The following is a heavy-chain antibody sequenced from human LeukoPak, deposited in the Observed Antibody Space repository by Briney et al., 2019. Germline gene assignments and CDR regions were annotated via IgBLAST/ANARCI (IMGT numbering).Heavy chain of an antibody. CDR3: VKGFVHPTYYFEY. CDR1: GFTFSSYA. D-gene: IGHD3-10*01. V-gene: IGHV3-23*01. CDR2: ITGSGDGT. Sequence: GGSLRLSCAASGFTFSSYAMMWVRQSPEKGLEWVSSITGSGDGTYYADSVRGRFTISRDNSKNTLYLQMNSLRAGDTAVYFCVKGFVHPTYYFEYWGQGTLVTVSS. J-gene: IGHJ4*02.